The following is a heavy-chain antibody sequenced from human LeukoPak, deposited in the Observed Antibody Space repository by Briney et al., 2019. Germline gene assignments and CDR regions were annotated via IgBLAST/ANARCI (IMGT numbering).Heavy chain of an antibody. CDR2: MYYSGNT. V-gene: IGHV4-59*01. Sequence: SETLSLTCSVSGVSITNYYWSWIRQPPGKGLEWVGYMYYSGNTKYNPSLKSRVTISVDTSKNQFSLRLTSVTAADTAVYYCVRASRHGNSGWYGDYWGQGIQVTVSS. J-gene: IGHJ4*02. CDR1: GVSITNYY. CDR3: VRASRHGNSGWYGDY. D-gene: IGHD6-19*01.